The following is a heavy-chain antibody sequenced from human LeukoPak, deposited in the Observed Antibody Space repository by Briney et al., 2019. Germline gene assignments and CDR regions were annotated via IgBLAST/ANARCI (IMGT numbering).Heavy chain of an antibody. CDR2: INHSGST. CDR1: GGSFSGYY. Sequence: SETLSLTCAVYGGSFSGYYWSWIRQPPGKGLEWIGEINHSGSTNYNPSLKSRVTISLDMSKNHFSLRVGSLTAADTAVYYCAKSNGYGLIDIWGQGTMVTVSS. D-gene: IGHD3-22*01. V-gene: IGHV4-34*01. CDR3: AKSNGYGLIDI. J-gene: IGHJ3*02.